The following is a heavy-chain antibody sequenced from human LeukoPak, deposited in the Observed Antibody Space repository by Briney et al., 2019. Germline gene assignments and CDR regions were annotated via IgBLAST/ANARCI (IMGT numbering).Heavy chain of an antibody. CDR3: ARDAPRRSSSWYSTGYGMDV. Sequence: NPSETLSLTCAVYGGSFSGYYWSWIRQPPGKGLEWIGEINHSGSTNYNPSLKSRVTISVDTSKNQFSLKLSSVTAADTAVYYCARDAPRRSSSWYSTGYGMDVWGQGTTVTVSS. CDR2: INHSGST. V-gene: IGHV4-34*01. J-gene: IGHJ6*02. CDR1: GGSFSGYY. D-gene: IGHD6-13*01.